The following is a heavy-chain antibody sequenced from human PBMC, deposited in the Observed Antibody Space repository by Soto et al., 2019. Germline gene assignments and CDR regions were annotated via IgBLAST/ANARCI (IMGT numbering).Heavy chain of an antibody. CDR2: IHPGDSDV. CDR3: ARHNYGAYVGYYYVMGV. V-gene: IGHV5-51*01. Sequence: GESLKISCRGSGYSFSNYWIAWVRQMPGKGLEWMGIIHPGDSDVRYSPSFHGQVTISADMSANTAYLQWSNLKASDTAMYYCARHNYGAYVGYYYVMGVWGQGTTVTVSS. CDR1: GYSFSNYW. D-gene: IGHD2-21*01. J-gene: IGHJ6*02.